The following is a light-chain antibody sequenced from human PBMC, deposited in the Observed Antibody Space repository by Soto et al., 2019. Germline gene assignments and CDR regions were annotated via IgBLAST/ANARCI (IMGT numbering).Light chain of an antibody. CDR2: EDN. CDR1: SGSIASNY. J-gene: IGLJ2*01. CDR3: QSYDSRNGEV. V-gene: IGLV6-57*04. Sequence: FMLTQPHSVSESPGKTVIISCTRSSGSIASNYVQWYQQRPGRAPTTVIYEDNQRPSGVPDRFSGSIDSSSNSASLTISGLKTEDEADYYCQSYDSRNGEVFGGGTKVTVL.